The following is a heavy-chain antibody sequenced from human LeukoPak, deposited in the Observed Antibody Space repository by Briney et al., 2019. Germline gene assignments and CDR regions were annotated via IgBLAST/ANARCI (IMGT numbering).Heavy chain of an antibody. CDR3: TRLSEMIRGPQVIYYFDY. CDR2: IKRDGSEK. V-gene: IGHV3-7*01. Sequence: GGSLRLSCAASGFSFTTYGMSWVRQAPGKGLEWVANIKRDGSEKYYVDSAKRRFTISRDNAKRSLYLQMNSLRAEDTAVYFCTRLSEMIRGPQVIYYFDYWGQGTLVTVSA. D-gene: IGHD3-10*01. J-gene: IGHJ4*02. CDR1: GFSFTTYG.